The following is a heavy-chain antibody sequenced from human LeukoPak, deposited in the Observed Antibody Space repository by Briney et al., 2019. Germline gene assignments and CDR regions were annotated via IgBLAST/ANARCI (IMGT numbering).Heavy chain of an antibody. CDR2: INPNRGDT. Sequence: ASVKVSCKASGYTLTGSYIHWVRQAPGQGLEWMGWINPNRGDTNYAQKFEGRVTMTRDTSISTAYMELGSLRSEDTAVYYCARVTGSIDYWGQGTLVTVSS. J-gene: IGHJ4*02. CDR3: ARVTGSIDY. V-gene: IGHV1-2*02. D-gene: IGHD1-26*01. CDR1: GYTLTGSY.